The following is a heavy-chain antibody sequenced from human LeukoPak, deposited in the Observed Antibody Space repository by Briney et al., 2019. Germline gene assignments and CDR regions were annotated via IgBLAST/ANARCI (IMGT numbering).Heavy chain of an antibody. CDR2: IYYSGST. D-gene: IGHD3-3*01. J-gene: IGHJ4*02. V-gene: IGHV4-61*01. CDR1: GGSVSSGSYY. CDR3: AREGPDDFWSGYYLRAFDY. Sequence: PSETLSLTCTVSGGSVSSGSYYWSWIRQPPGKGLEWIGYIYYSGSTNYNPSLKSRDTISVDTSKDQFSLKLSSVTAADTAVYYCAREGPDDFWSGYYLRAFDYWGQGTLVTVSS.